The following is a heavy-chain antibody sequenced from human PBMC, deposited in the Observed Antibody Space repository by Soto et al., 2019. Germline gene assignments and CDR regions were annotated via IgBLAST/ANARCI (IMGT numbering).Heavy chain of an antibody. D-gene: IGHD2-15*01. V-gene: IGHV6-1*01. CDR2: TYYRSKWYN. J-gene: IGHJ6*03. Sequence: SQTLSLTCAISGDRVSSNSAAWNWIRQSPSRGLEWLGRTYYRSKWYNDYAVSVKSRITINPDTSKNQFSLQLNSVTPEDTAVYYCARERGRYCSGGSCYSRLNNYYYYMDVWGKGTTVTVSS. CDR3: ARERGRYCSGGSCYSRLNNYYYYMDV. CDR1: GDRVSSNSAA.